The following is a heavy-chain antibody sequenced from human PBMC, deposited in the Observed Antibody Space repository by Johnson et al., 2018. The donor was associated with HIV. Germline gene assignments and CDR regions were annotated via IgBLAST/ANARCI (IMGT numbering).Heavy chain of an antibody. CDR1: GFTFDDYT. Sequence: VQLVESGGGLVQPGRSLRLSCAASGFTFDDYTMHWVRQAPGKGLEWVSLISWDGGSTYYADSVKGRFTISRDNSKNSLYLQMNSLRTEDTALYYCAKDGSGDGRVAFDIWGQGTMVTVSS. V-gene: IGHV3-43*01. CDR2: ISWDGGST. CDR3: AKDGSGDGRVAFDI. J-gene: IGHJ3*02. D-gene: IGHD6-19*01.